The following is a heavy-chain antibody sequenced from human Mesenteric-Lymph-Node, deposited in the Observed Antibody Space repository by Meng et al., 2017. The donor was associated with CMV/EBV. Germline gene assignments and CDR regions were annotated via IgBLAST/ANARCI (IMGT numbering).Heavy chain of an antibody. V-gene: IGHV5-10-1*01. CDR2: IDPSDYYT. J-gene: IGHJ4*02. D-gene: IGHD6-13*01. CDR3: ARLGRVPNSSSWTIKNNYFDY. Sequence: TSDWSSWVSQMPGKGLEWMGRIDPSDYYTNYSPSFQGHVTSAADKSISTAYLQWSSLKASDTAMYDCARLGRVPNSSSWTIKNNYFDYWGQGTLVTVSS. CDR1: TSDW.